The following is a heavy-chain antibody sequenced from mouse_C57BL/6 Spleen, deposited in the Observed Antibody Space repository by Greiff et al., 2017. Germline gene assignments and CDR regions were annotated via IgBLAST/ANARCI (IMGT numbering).Heavy chain of an antibody. CDR3: AREGGYYRYFDV. CDR2: INPSNGGT. J-gene: IGHJ1*03. D-gene: IGHD2-2*01. CDR1: GYTFTSYW. Sequence: QVQLQQSGTELVKPGASVKLSCKASGYTFTSYWMHWVKQRPGQGLEWIGNINPSNGGTNYNEKFKSKATLTVDKSSSTAYMQLSSLTSEDSAVYYCAREGGYYRYFDVWGTGTTVTVSS. V-gene: IGHV1-53*01.